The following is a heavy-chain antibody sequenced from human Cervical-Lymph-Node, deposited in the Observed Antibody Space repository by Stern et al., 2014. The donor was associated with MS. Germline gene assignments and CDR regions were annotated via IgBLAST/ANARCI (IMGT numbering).Heavy chain of an antibody. D-gene: IGHD2-21*01. CDR3: TRDRRHIDTIGGYFFDN. V-gene: IGHV1-69*01. CDR1: GGTFISYA. J-gene: IGHJ4*02. CDR2: IIQILGTP. Sequence: QVQLVQSGAEVKKPGSSVKVSCKASGGTFISYAISWVRQAPGQGLEWMGGIIQILGTPIYAQKFQGRVTITADESTTTVYMELSSLRSEDTALYYCTRDRRHIDTIGGYFFDNWGQGTMVTVSS.